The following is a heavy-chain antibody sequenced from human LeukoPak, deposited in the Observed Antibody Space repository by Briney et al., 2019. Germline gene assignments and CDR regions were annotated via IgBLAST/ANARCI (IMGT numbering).Heavy chain of an antibody. D-gene: IGHD3-9*01. CDR3: ARGDYWLFRGFDY. V-gene: IGHV4-59*01. Sequence: SETLSLTCTVSGGSISSYYWSWIRQPPGKGLEWIGYIYYSGSTNYNPSLKSRVTISVDTSKNQFSLKLSSVTAADTAVYYCARGDYWLFRGFDYWGQGTLVTVSS. J-gene: IGHJ4*02. CDR2: IYYSGST. CDR1: GGSISSYY.